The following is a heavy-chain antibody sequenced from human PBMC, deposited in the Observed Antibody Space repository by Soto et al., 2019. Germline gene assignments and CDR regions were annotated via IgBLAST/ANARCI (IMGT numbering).Heavy chain of an antibody. J-gene: IGHJ1*01. D-gene: IGHD6-19*01. CDR2: ISGSGGST. Sequence: EVQLLESGGGLVQPGGSLRLSCAASGFTFSSYAMSWVRQAPGKGLEWVSAISGSGGSTYYADSVKGRFTISRDNSKNTLYLQMNSLRAEDTAVYYCAKDLHSSSGWYSPPPYPEYFQHWGQGTLVTVSS. V-gene: IGHV3-23*01. CDR1: GFTFSSYA. CDR3: AKDLHSSSGWYSPPPYPEYFQH.